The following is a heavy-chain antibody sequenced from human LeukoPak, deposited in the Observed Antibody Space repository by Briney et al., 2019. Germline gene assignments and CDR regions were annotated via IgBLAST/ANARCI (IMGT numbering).Heavy chain of an antibody. CDR2: IYYSGST. J-gene: IGHJ3*02. CDR1: GGSISSGGYY. Sequence: SQTLSLTCTVSGGSISSGGYYWSWIRQHPGKGLEWIGYIYYSGSTYYNPSLKSRVTISVDTSKNQFSLKLSSVTAADTAVYYCARCPYYYDSSGYYRDAFDIWGQGTMVTVSS. V-gene: IGHV4-31*03. CDR3: ARCPYYYDSSGYYRDAFDI. D-gene: IGHD3-22*01.